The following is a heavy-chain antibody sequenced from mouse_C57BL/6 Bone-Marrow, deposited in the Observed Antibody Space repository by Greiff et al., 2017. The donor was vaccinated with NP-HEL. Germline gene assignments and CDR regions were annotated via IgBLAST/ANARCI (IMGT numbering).Heavy chain of an antibody. V-gene: IGHV1-58*01. CDR2: IYIGNGYT. CDR3: ANSKGYAMDY. J-gene: IGHJ4*01. CDR1: GYPFTSYG. Sequence: VGPGSSVTMSCKPSGYPFTSYGINWVKQRPGQGLEWIGYIYIGNGYTEYNEKFKGKATLTSDTSSSTAYMQLSSLTSEDSAIYFCANSKGYAMDYWGQGTSVTVSS. D-gene: IGHD2-5*01.